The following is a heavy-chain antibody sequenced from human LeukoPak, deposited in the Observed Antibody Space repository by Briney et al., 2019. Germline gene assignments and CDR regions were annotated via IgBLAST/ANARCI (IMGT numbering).Heavy chain of an antibody. CDR1: GYSFSSGYY. D-gene: IGHD3-9*01. V-gene: IGHV4-38-2*02. Sequence: PSETLSLTCTVSGYSFSSGYYWGWIRQPPGKGLEWIGSIYHSGSTYYNPSLKSRVTISVDTSKNQFSLKLSSVTAADTAVYYCARVKELRYFDLDYWGQGTLVTVSS. CDR2: IYHSGST. J-gene: IGHJ4*02. CDR3: ARVKELRYFDLDY.